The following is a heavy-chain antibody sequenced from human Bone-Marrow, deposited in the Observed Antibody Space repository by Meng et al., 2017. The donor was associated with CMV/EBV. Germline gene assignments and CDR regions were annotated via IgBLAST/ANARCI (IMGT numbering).Heavy chain of an antibody. CDR3: ARSQYFDWLLPPPYHYYGMDV. CDR1: GGSISSYY. J-gene: IGHJ6*02. V-gene: IGHV4-59*01. Sequence: SEPLSLTCTVSGGSISSYYWSWIRQPPGKGLEWIGYIYYSGSTNYNPSLKSRVTISVDTSKNQFSLKLSSVTAADTAVYYCARSQYFDWLLPPPYHYYGMDVWGQGTTVTVSS. D-gene: IGHD3-9*01. CDR2: IYYSGST.